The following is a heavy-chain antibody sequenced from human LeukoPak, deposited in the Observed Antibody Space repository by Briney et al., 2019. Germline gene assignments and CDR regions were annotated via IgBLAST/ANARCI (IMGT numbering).Heavy chain of an antibody. CDR1: GYTFTSYD. J-gene: IGHJ6*02. CDR3: ARNPLLLWFGELPAYYYGMDV. CDR2: MNPNSGNT. Sequence: GASVKVSCKASGYTFTSYDINWVRQATGQGLEWMGWMNPNSGNTGYAQKFQGRVTMTRNTSISTAYMELSSLRSEDTAVYYCARNPLLLWFGELPAYYYGMDVWGQGTTVTVSS. D-gene: IGHD3-10*01. V-gene: IGHV1-8*01.